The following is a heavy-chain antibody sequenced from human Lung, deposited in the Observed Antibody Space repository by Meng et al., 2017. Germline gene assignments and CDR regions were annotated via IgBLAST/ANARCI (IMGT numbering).Heavy chain of an antibody. V-gene: IGHV4-4*02. D-gene: IGHD6-19*01. CDR1: GASISSSNW. CDR3: ARRGLWLDPQNFDY. J-gene: IGHJ4*02. Sequence: QVHLPCQSPCLVQPSWTLSLTLAVTGASISSSNWWSGVRQPPGKGLEWIGEIYHSGSTNYNPSLKSRVTISVDKSKNQFSLKLSSVTAADTAVYYCARRGLWLDPQNFDYWGQGTLVTVSS. CDR2: IYHSGST.